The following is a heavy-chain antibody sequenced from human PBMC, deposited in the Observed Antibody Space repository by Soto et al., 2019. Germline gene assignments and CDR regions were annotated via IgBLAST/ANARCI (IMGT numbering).Heavy chain of an antibody. CDR2: ISAYIVTT. CDR3: VSYVRGDHPEFELLWFGSPFDY. Sequence: GASVKVSCKTSGGTFSNDIITWVRQAPGQGLEWMGWISAYIVTTNYAQKFQGRVTMTTATSTSTSYMELRSLISDDTAVYYCVSYVRGDHPEFELLWFGSPFDYWGQGTLVTVSS. CDR1: GGTFSNDI. D-gene: IGHD3-10*01. V-gene: IGHV1-18*01. J-gene: IGHJ4*02.